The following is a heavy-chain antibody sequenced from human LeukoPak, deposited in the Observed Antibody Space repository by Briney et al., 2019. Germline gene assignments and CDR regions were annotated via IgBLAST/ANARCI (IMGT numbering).Heavy chain of an antibody. J-gene: IGHJ4*02. CDR2: INSDGRST. V-gene: IGHV3-74*01. D-gene: IGHD6-13*01. CDR1: GFTFSRYY. CDR3: TRVFVGDEYSSSGY. Sequence: PGGSLRLSCAASGFTFSRYYMHWVRQAPGKGLVWVSRINSDGRSTTYADSVRGRFTVSRDNAKNTLYLQMNSLKVEDTAMYYCTRVFVGDEYSSSGYWGQRTLVTVSS.